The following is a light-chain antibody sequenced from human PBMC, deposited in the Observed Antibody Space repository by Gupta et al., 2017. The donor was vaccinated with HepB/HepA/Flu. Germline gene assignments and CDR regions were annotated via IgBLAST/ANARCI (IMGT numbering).Light chain of an antibody. V-gene: IGKV3-20*01. Sequence: EIVLTQSPGTLSLSPGERATLSCRASQSVSSSYLAWYQQKPGQAPRLLIYGASARATGMPDGFSGSGSWTDFTLTIIRLQPEDFAVYYCQQYGNSPLTFGGGTKVEIK. CDR2: GAS. CDR1: QSVSSSY. J-gene: IGKJ4*01. CDR3: QQYGNSPLT.